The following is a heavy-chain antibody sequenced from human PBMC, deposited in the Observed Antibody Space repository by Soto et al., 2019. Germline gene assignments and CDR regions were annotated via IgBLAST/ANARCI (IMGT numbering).Heavy chain of an antibody. J-gene: IGHJ4*02. V-gene: IGHV3-23*01. Sequence: PGGSLRLSCAGSGFTFSSYAMSWVRQAPGKGLEWVSAISGSGGSTYYADSVKGRFTISRDNSKNTLYLQMNSLRAEDTGVYYCAKDLLFYYGSGSLKHLCDYCGQGTLVTVSS. CDR1: GFTFSSYA. D-gene: IGHD3-10*01. CDR3: AKDLLFYYGSGSLKHLCDY. CDR2: ISGSGGST.